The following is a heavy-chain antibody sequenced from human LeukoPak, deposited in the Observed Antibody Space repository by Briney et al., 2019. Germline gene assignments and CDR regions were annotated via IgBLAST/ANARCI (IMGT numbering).Heavy chain of an antibody. J-gene: IGHJ3*02. D-gene: IGHD1-1*01. CDR3: ARDMGTGRAFDI. CDR1: GYTFTGYY. Sequence: ASVKVSCKASGYTFTGYYMHWVLQAPGQGLEWMGWINPNSGDTKYAQNFQGRVTMTRDTSISTAYMELSRLVSDDTAVYNCARDMGTGRAFDIWGQGTMVTVSS. V-gene: IGHV1-2*02. CDR2: INPNSGDT.